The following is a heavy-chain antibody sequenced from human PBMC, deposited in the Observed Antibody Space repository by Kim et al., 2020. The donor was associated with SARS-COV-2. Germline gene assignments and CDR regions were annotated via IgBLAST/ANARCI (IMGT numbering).Heavy chain of an antibody. CDR3: ARDRGLGYCSSTSCYTYCYYYGMDV. Sequence: GGSLRLSCAASGFTFSSYSMNWVRQAPGKGLEWVSSISSSSSYIYYADSVKGRFTISRDNAKNSLYLQMNSLRAEDTAVYYCARDRGLGYCSSTSCYTYCYYYGMDVWGQGTTVTVSS. D-gene: IGHD2-2*02. CDR2: ISSSSSYI. J-gene: IGHJ6*02. V-gene: IGHV3-21*01. CDR1: GFTFSSYS.